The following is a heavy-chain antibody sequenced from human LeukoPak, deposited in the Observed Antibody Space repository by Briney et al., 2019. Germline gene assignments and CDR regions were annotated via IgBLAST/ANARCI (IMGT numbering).Heavy chain of an antibody. Sequence: GGSLRLSCAASGFTLSSYAMSWVRQAPGKGLEWVAVISYDGSNKYYADSVKGRFTISRDNSKNTLYLQMNSLRAEDTAVYYCARDLILYYGSGSYVFDYWGQGTLVTVSS. CDR3: ARDLILYYGSGSYVFDY. J-gene: IGHJ4*02. CDR2: ISYDGSNK. CDR1: GFTLSSYA. V-gene: IGHV3-30*04. D-gene: IGHD3-10*01.